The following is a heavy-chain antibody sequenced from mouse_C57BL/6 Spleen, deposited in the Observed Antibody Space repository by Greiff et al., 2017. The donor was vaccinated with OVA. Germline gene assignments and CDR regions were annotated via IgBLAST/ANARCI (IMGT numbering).Heavy chain of an antibody. V-gene: IGHV5-9*01. J-gene: IGHJ3*01. D-gene: IGHD2-3*01. CDR1: GFTFSSYT. CDR2: ISGGGGNT. Sequence: EVKLMESGGGLVKPGGSLKLSCAASGFTFSSYTMSWVRQTPEKRLEWVATISGGGGNTYYPDSVKGRFTISRDNAKNTLYLQMSSLRSEDTALYYCARPDGYYAAWFAYWGQGTLVTVSA. CDR3: ARPDGYYAAWFAY.